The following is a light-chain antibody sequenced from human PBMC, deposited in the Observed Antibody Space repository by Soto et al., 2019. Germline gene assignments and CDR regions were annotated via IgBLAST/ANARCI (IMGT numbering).Light chain of an antibody. CDR1: YNINWW. CDR3: QQYDTFSLYS. V-gene: IGKV1-5*01. Sequence: DIQMTQSPSTLSASVGDTVTITCRANYNINWWLAWYQQKPGKAPKVLIYEASSLKSGVPSRFSGSGSGTEFTLTISSLQPDDFATYYCQQYDTFSLYSFGQGTKLEIK. CDR2: EAS. J-gene: IGKJ2*03.